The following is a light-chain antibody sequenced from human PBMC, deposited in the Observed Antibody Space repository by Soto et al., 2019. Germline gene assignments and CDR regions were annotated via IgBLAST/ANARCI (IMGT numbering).Light chain of an antibody. J-gene: IGKJ2*01. CDR2: SAS. CDR3: QQSFRTPYT. V-gene: IGKV1-39*01. CDR1: QTINKN. Sequence: DIPMTQSPSSLSASVGDRVTITCRASQTINKNLNWYQQKPGQAPNLLIYSASDFQSGVPSRFSGSGSGTEFTLTISGLQPEDFATYHCQQSFRTPYTFGQGTDLEI.